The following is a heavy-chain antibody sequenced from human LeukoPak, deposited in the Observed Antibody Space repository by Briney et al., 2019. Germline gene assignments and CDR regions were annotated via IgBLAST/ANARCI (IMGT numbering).Heavy chain of an antibody. CDR3: ARDRVDYYYYHYMDV. CDR2: IYSASSA. V-gene: IGHV3-53*01. Sequence: GESLRLSCAASGFTVSSNYMTWVRQAPGKGLEWVSVIYSASSAYYADSVKGRFTISRDNAKNTLYLQMNSLRAEDTAVYYCARDRVDYYYYHYMDVWGKGTTVTVSS. CDR1: GFTVSSNY. J-gene: IGHJ6*03.